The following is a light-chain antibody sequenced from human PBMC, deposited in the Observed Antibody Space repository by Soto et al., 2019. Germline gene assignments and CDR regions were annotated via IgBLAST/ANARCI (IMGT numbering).Light chain of an antibody. CDR2: GNT. V-gene: IGLV1-40*01. CDR1: SSNIWAGYD. Sequence: QAVVTQPPSVSGAPGRRVTISCTGSSSNIWAGYDVHWYQQLPGRAPKLLSYGNTNRPSGVPDRFSGSKSGTSASLAITGLQAEDEADYYCLSFDRSLSVVFGGGTKLTVL. CDR3: LSFDRSLSVV. J-gene: IGLJ2*01.